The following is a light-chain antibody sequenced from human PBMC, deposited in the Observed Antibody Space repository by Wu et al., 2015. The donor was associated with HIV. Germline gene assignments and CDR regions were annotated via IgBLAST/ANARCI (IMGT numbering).Light chain of an antibody. CDR1: QSVSNNF. J-gene: IGKJ4*01. CDR2: GAS. CDR3: QQASSFPLT. Sequence: EIVLTQSPGTLSLSPGERATLSCRASQSVSNNFLAWHQQKPGQAPRLLIYGASSRATGIPDRFSGSGSGADFTLTISSLQPEDFATYYCQQASSFPLTFGGGTKVEIK. V-gene: IGKV3-20*01.